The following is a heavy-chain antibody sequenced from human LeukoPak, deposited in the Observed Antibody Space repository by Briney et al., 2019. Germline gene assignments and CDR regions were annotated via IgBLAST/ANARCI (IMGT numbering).Heavy chain of an antibody. CDR3: ARDRGSSGWYGTYYFDY. CDR1: GYTFTSYG. J-gene: IGHJ4*02. D-gene: IGHD6-19*01. V-gene: IGHV1-18*01. CDR2: ISAYNGNT. Sequence: ASVKVSCKASGYTFTSYGISWVRQAPGQGLEWMGWISAYNGNTNYAQKLQGRVTMTTDTSTSTAYMELRSLRSDDTAVYYCARDRGSSGWYGTYYFDYWGQGTLVTVSS.